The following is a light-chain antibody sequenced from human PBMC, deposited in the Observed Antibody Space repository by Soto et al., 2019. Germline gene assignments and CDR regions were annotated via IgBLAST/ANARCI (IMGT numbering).Light chain of an antibody. CDR3: QSYDSSLRGSLV. CDR2: ANS. V-gene: IGLV1-40*01. CDR1: SSNFGAGYD. J-gene: IGLJ2*01. Sequence: QLVLTQPPSVSGAPGQRITISCTGSSSNFGAGYDVHWYQQLPGTAPKLLIYANSNRPSGVPDRFSGSKSGTSASLAITGLQAEDEADYYCQSYDSSLRGSLVFGGGIKLTVL.